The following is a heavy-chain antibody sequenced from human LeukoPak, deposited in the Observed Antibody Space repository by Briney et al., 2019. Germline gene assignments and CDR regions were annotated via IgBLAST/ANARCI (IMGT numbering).Heavy chain of an antibody. Sequence: ASVKVSCKASGYTFTSYDINWVRQATGQGLEWMGWMNPNSGNTGYAQKFQGRVTMTRNTSISTAYMELSSLRSEDTAVYYCARSPVLLWFGDLDNWFDPWGQGTLVTVSS. CDR2: MNPNSGNT. J-gene: IGHJ5*02. D-gene: IGHD3-10*01. CDR1: GYTFTSYD. V-gene: IGHV1-8*01. CDR3: ARSPVLLWFGDLDNWFDP.